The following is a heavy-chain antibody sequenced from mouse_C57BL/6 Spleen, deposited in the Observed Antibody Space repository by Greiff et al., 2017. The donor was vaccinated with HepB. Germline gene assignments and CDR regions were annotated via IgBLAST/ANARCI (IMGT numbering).Heavy chain of an antibody. J-gene: IGHJ4*01. Sequence: EVKLMESGGGLVKPGGSLKLSCAASGFTFSSYAMSWVRQTPEKRLEWVATISDGGSYTYYPDNVKGRFTISRDNAKNNLYLQMSHLKSEDTAMYFCARDEDYDGGIYYYAMDYWGQGTSVTVSS. CDR1: GFTFSSYA. D-gene: IGHD2-4*01. CDR3: ARDEDYDGGIYYYAMDY. V-gene: IGHV5-4*01. CDR2: ISDGGSYT.